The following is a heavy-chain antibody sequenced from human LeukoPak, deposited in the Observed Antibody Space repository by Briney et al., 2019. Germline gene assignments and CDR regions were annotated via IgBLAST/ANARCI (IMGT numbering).Heavy chain of an antibody. CDR2: ISGSGGST. CDR3: AKWSVGLATNSDGYFDY. V-gene: IGHV3-23*01. D-gene: IGHD5-24*01. Sequence: GGSLRLSCAASGFTFSSYAMSWVRQAPGKGLEWVSGISGSGGSTYHADSVKGRFTISRDNSKNTLYLQMNSLRAEDTAVYYCAKWSVGLATNSDGYFDYWGQGTLVTVSS. CDR1: GFTFSSYA. J-gene: IGHJ4*02.